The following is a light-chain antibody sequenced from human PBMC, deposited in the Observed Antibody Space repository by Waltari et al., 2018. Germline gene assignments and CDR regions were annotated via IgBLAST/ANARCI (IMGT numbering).Light chain of an antibody. CDR1: GRYIGTSRY. J-gene: IGLJ2*01. CDR3: SSFTTNDTVL. CDR2: DVK. Sequence: QSALTQPASVSGSPGQSITISCTWTGRYIGTSRYVSCYQQHPGKVPTVVIFDVKNRPSGISNRFSGSKSGNTASLTISGLQPEDEAYYYCSSFTTNDTVLFGGGTKVTVL. V-gene: IGLV2-14*03.